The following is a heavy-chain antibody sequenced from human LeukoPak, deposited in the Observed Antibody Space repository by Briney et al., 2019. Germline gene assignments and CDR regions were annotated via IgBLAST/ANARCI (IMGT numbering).Heavy chain of an antibody. CDR3: TREVEQWLVN. V-gene: IGHV3-7*01. CDR2: IKQDGSEK. CDR1: AFIFSGHW. J-gene: IGHJ4*02. D-gene: IGHD6-19*01. Sequence: GGSLRLSCEGSAFIFSGHWMNWVRQTPGKGLEWVANIKQDGSEKYYVDSVKGRFTISRDNSKNMLYLQMNSLRAEDMAVYFCTREVEQWLVNWGQGTLVTVSS.